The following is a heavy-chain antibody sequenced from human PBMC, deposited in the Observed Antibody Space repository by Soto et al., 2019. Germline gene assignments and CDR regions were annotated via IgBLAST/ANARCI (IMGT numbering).Heavy chain of an antibody. CDR1: GGSISSYY. CDR3: ARSSIAAAYDY. J-gene: IGHJ4*02. CDR2: IYYSGST. V-gene: IGHV4-59*01. Sequence: SETLSLTCTVSGGSISSYYWSWIRQPPGKGLEWIGYIYYSGSTNHNPSLKSRVTISVDTSKNQFSLKLSSVTAADTAVYYCARSSIAAAYDYWGQGTLVTVSS. D-gene: IGHD6-13*01.